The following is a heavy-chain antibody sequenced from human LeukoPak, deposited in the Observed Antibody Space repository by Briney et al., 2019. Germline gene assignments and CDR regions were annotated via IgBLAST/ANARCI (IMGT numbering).Heavy chain of an antibody. D-gene: IGHD3-10*01. CDR1: GFTFSNAR. V-gene: IGHV3-15*01. Sequence: PGGSLRLSCAASGFTFSNARMVWVPKAPGKEMESVCRIKSKTDCGTTDYAAPVKGRFTISRDDSKNTLYLEMNSLKTEDTVVYYCTTRGSDSGCPFFWGQGTLVTVSS. CDR3: TTRGSDSGCPFF. J-gene: IGHJ4*02. CDR2: IKSKTDCGTT.